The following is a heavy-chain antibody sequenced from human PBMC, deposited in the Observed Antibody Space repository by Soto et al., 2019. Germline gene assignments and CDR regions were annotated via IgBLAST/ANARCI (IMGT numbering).Heavy chain of an antibody. J-gene: IGHJ6*02. CDR1: GGSVSSGTYY. CDR2: LYGTGST. CDR3: ARAYYCGWGRGRRIDV. D-gene: IGHD3-10*01. V-gene: IGHV4-61*01. Sequence: QVQRQESDPGRVKPSATLSLTCTVSGGSVSSGTYYWTWILQPPGKGLEWIGYLYGTGSTNYNPSKISRVNISVDTPDNQFTLRVRSVHDADTAVYYCARAYYCGWGRGRRIDVWGQGTTVT.